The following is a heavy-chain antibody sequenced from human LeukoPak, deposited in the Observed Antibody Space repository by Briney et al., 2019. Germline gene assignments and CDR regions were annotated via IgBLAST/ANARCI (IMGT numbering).Heavy chain of an antibody. CDR3: ARQGPYLDY. J-gene: IGHJ4*02. Sequence: SETLSLTCTVPGGSISSYYWSWIRQPPGKGLEWIGYIYTSGSTNYNPSLKSRVTISVDTSKNQFSLKLSSVTAADTAVYYCARQGPYLDYWGQGTLVTVSS. CDR1: GGSISSYY. CDR2: IYTSGST. V-gene: IGHV4-4*09.